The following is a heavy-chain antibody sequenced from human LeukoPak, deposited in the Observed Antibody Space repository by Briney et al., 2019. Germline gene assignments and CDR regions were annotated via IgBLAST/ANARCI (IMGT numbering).Heavy chain of an antibody. D-gene: IGHD3-22*01. CDR1: GFTFSSHY. J-gene: IGHJ4*02. CDR2: IYGGDTT. V-gene: IGHV3-53*01. Sequence: GGSLRLSCAASGFTFSSHYMTWVRQAPGKGPEWVSVIYGGDTTYYADSVKGRFTISRDSSKNTLYLQMSNLRVEDTAVYYCGRSENYYYDRSGPDYWGQGTLVTVPS. CDR3: GRSENYYYDRSGPDY.